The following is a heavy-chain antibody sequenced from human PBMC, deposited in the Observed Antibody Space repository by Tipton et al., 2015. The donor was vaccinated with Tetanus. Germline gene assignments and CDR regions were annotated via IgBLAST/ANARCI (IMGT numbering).Heavy chain of an antibody. V-gene: IGHV4-39*02. CDR1: GGSMSGSGHY. Sequence: TLSLTCIVSGGSMSGSGHYGAWVRQSPGKGLEWIGSISYSGRTYYSPSLKSRVTMSVDTSKKDFSVRLGSVTAADTAVYYCARLTGHSMDVVDYYYFGMDVWGQGTKVTVSS. CDR3: ARLTGHSMDVVDYYYFGMDV. D-gene: IGHD2-21*01. J-gene: IGHJ6*02. CDR2: ISYSGRT.